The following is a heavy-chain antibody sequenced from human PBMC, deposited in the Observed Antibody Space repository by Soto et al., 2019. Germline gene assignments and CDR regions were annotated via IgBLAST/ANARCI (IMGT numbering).Heavy chain of an antibody. V-gene: IGHV3-48*02. D-gene: IGHD1-20*01. CDR2: IRSTSTSI. Sequence: EVQLVESGGGLVQPGGSLRLSCSASGFSFSDYNMNWVRQDPGKGLEWVSYIRSTSTSIHYACYVRVRFTISRDSAKSSLYLQMNSLRDEDTAVYYCVRESITETTRVGFYYGMDVWGQGTRVSVS. CDR1: GFSFSDYN. J-gene: IGHJ6*02. CDR3: VRESITETTRVGFYYGMDV.